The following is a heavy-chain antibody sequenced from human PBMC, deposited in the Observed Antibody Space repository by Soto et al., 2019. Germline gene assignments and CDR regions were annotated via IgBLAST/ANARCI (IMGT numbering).Heavy chain of an antibody. Sequence: VQLLESGGGLVQPGGSLRLSCAASGFTFSSYAMRWVRQAPGKGLEWVSAISGSGDSTYYADSVKGRFTTSRDNSKNTLYVQMNSLRAEDTAVYYCARRGSGSYYDYWGQGTLVTVSS. J-gene: IGHJ4*02. CDR3: ARRGSGSYYDY. D-gene: IGHD1-26*01. V-gene: IGHV3-23*01. CDR1: GFTFSSYA. CDR2: ISGSGDST.